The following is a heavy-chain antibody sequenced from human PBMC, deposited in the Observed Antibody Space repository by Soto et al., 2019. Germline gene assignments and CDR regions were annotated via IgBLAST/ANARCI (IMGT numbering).Heavy chain of an antibody. CDR3: ARVADYYGSGSSDY. CDR2: INYSGST. D-gene: IGHD3-10*01. Sequence: QVQLHQWGSRLLKPSETLSLTCAVSDESFSGYFWSWIRQTPGKGLEWIGEINYSGSTSYNPSLKSRVTMSIDTIKKQFSLKLRSVTAADTAVYYCARVADYYGSGSSDYWGQGTLVTVSS. J-gene: IGHJ4*02. V-gene: IGHV4-34*01. CDR1: DESFSGYF.